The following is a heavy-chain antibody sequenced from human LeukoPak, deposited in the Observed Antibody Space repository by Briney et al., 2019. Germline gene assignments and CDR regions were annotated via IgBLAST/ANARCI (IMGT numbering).Heavy chain of an antibody. CDR3: AKASPQYYGSGTSKFFFES. Sequence: GGSLRLSCAASGFTFSSYGMHWVRQAPGKGLEWVAFIRYDGSNKYYADSVKGRFTISRDNSKNTLYLQMNSLRAEDTAVYYCAKASPQYYGSGTSKFFFESWGQGTLVPVSS. D-gene: IGHD3-10*01. CDR2: IRYDGSNK. J-gene: IGHJ4*02. V-gene: IGHV3-30*02. CDR1: GFTFSSYG.